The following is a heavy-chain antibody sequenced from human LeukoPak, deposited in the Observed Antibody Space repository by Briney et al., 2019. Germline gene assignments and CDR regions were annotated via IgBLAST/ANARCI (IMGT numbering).Heavy chain of an antibody. J-gene: IGHJ4*02. V-gene: IGHV3-15*01. CDR1: GFAFSNGW. Sequence: GGSLRLSCAASGFAFSNGWMTWVRQAPGKGLEWVGRIKSKSDGGTTDYAAPVKGRFAISRDDSRNTLYLQMDSLKTEDIAVYFCSYYYDSSSYVDYWGQGTLVTVSS. CDR3: SYYYDSSSYVDY. CDR2: IKSKSDGGTT. D-gene: IGHD3-22*01.